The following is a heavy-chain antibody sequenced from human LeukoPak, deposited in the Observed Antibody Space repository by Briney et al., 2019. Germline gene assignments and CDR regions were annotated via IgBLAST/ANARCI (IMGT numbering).Heavy chain of an antibody. CDR2: MNPNSGNT. CDR1: GYTFTSYD. J-gene: IGHJ6*02. Sequence: ASVKVSFKASGYTFTSYDINWVRQATGQGLEWMGWMNPNSGNTGYAQKFQGRVSMTRNTSISTAYMELSSLRSEDTAVYYCAREIIVVPAAIEGLYYYYGMDVWGQGTTVTVSS. V-gene: IGHV1-8*01. CDR3: AREIIVVPAAIEGLYYYYGMDV. D-gene: IGHD2-2*02.